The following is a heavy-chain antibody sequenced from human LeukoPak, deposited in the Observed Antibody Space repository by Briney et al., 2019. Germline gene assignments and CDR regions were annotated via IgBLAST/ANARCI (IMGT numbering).Heavy chain of an antibody. CDR2: INHSGST. J-gene: IGHJ4*01. CDR1: GGSFSGYY. Sequence: SETLSLTCAVYGGSFSGYYWSWIRQPPGKGLEWIGEINHSGSTNYNPSLKSRVTISVDTSKNQFSLKLSSVTAADTAVYYCARARGVYYYDSSGYRYWGQEPWSPSPQ. D-gene: IGHD3-22*01. CDR3: ARARGVYYYDSSGYRY. V-gene: IGHV4-34*01.